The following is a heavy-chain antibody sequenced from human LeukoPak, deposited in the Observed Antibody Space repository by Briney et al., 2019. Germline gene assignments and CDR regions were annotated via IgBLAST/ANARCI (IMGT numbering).Heavy chain of an antibody. J-gene: IGHJ4*02. CDR2: IYYSGST. V-gene: IGHV4-59*01. D-gene: IGHD3-10*01. Sequence: SETLSLTCTVSGGSISSYYWSWLRQPPGKGLEWIGYIYYSGSTNYNPSLKSRVTISVDTSKNQFSLKLSSVTAADTAVYYCARGVRLLWFGESPYFDYWGQGTLVTVSS. CDR3: ARGVRLLWFGESPYFDY. CDR1: GGSISSYY.